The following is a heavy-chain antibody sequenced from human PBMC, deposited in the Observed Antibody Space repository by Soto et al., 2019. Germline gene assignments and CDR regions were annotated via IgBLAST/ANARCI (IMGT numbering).Heavy chain of an antibody. D-gene: IGHD2-15*01. V-gene: IGHV3-13*05. J-gene: IGHJ6*03. CDR1: GFTFSNYD. Sequence: EVQLVESGGGLVQPGGSLRLSCAASGFTFSNYDMHWVRQAAGKGLEWVSAIGFAGDPFYTDSVKGRFTISREDAKSSWFLQMNNLRGGDTAVYFCARGSFGALNFLAYMDVWGRGTTVAVSS. CDR3: ARGSFGALNFLAYMDV. CDR2: IGFAGDP.